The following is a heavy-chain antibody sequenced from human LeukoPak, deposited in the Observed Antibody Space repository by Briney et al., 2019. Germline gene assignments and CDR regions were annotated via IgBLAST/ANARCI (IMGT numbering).Heavy chain of an antibody. D-gene: IGHD2-2*01. CDR2: IYHSGNI. CDR3: ARPDQARSRFDP. V-gene: IGHV4-38-2*02. Sequence: PSETLSLTCTVSGYSISSGYYWGWIRQPPGKGLEWIASIYHSGNIYYNPSLKSRVTISVDTSKNQFSLKLSSVTAADTAVYYCARPDQARSRFDPWGQGTLVTVSS. CDR1: GYSISSGYY. J-gene: IGHJ5*02.